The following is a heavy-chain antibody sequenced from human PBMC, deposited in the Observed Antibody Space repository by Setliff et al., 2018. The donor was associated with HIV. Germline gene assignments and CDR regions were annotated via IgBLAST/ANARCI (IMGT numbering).Heavy chain of an antibody. J-gene: IGHJ4*02. CDR2: IHHSGTT. CDR1: GYSISSGYY. D-gene: IGHD3-9*01. V-gene: IGHV4-38-2*01. CDR3: ARRNSGVGYFNPGYYFDR. Sequence: SETLSLTCVVSGYSISSGYYWGWIRQPPGKGLEWVATIHHSGTTYYSPSLESRVTISVDTSKNQFSLRLSSVTAADTAIYYCARRNSGVGYFNPGYYFDRWGQGTLVTVSS.